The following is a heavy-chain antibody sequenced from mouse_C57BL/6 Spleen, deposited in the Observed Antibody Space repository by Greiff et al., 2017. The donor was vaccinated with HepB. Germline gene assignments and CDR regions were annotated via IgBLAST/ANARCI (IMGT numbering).Heavy chain of an antibody. CDR2: INPNNGGT. CDR3: ARYYYGSSYGFAY. Sequence: VQLQQSGPELVKPGASVKMSCKASGYTFTDYNMHWVKQSHGKSLEWIGYINPNNGGTSYTQKFKGKATLTVNKSSSTAYMELRSLTSEDSAVYYCARYYYGSSYGFAYWGQGTLVTVSA. D-gene: IGHD1-1*01. J-gene: IGHJ3*01. V-gene: IGHV1-22*01. CDR1: GYTFTDYN.